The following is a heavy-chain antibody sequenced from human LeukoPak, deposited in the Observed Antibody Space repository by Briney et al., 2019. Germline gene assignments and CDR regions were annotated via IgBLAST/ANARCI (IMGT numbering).Heavy chain of an antibody. J-gene: IGHJ3*02. V-gene: IGHV3-21*01. CDR2: ISSSSSYI. CDR1: GFTFSSYS. Sequence: GGSLRLSCAASGFTFSSYSMIWVRQAPGKGLEWVSSISSSSSYIYYADSVKGRFTISRDNAKNSLYLQMNSLRAEDTAVYYCARDERITIFGVASDAFDIWGQGTMVTVSS. D-gene: IGHD3-3*01. CDR3: ARDERITIFGVASDAFDI.